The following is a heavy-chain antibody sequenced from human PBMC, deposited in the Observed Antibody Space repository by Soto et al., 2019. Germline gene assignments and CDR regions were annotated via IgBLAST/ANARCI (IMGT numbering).Heavy chain of an antibody. V-gene: IGHV3-30-3*01. Sequence: GGSLRLSCAASGFSFSSYAMHWVRQAPGKGLEWVALISNDGSNTYYADSVKGRFTVSRDNSMYALDLQMYGLRPEDTAVYYWARGSLHFWYFDYWGQGTLVTVSS. CDR2: ISNDGSNT. D-gene: IGHD3-3*01. CDR1: GFSFSSYA. CDR3: ARGSLHFWYFDY. J-gene: IGHJ4*02.